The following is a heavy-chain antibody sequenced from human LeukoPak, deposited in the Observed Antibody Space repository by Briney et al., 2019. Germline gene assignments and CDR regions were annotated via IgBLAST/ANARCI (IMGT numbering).Heavy chain of an antibody. J-gene: IGHJ3*02. Sequence: GGPLRLSCAASGFTFSSYSMNWVRQAPGKGLEWVSSISSSSSYIYYADSVKGRFTISRDNAKNSLYLQMNSLRAEDTAVYYCARDGYCSSTSCSVDASDIWGQGTMVTVSS. CDR1: GFTFSSYS. V-gene: IGHV3-21*01. CDR2: ISSSSSYI. CDR3: ARDGYCSSTSCSVDASDI. D-gene: IGHD2-2*01.